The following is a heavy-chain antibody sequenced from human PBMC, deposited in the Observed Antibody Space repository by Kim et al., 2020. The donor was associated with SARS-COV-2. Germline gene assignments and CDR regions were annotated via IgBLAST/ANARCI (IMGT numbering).Heavy chain of an antibody. V-gene: IGHV4-31*03. D-gene: IGHD6-13*01. CDR3: ARVTTGGSSWYYYYYGIDV. CDR1: GGSISSGGYY. Sequence: SDTLSLTCTVSGGSISSGGYYWSWIRQHPGKGLEWIGYIYYSGSTYYNPSLKSRVTISVDTSKNQFSLKLSSVTAADTAVYYCARVTTGGSSWYYYYYGIDVWGQGTTVTVSS. J-gene: IGHJ6*02. CDR2: IYYSGST.